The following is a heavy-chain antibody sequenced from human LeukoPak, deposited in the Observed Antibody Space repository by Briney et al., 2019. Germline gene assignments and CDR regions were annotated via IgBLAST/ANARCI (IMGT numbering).Heavy chain of an antibody. J-gene: IGHJ5*02. V-gene: IGHV4-59*12. D-gene: IGHD2-15*01. Sequence: PSETLSLTCTVSGGSISSYYWSWIRQPPGKGLEWIGYIYYSGSTNYNPSLKSRVTISVDTSKNQFSLKLSSVTAADTAVYYCARIVVVAAIDPWGQGTLVTVSS. CDR1: GGSISSYY. CDR2: IYYSGST. CDR3: ARIVVVAAIDP.